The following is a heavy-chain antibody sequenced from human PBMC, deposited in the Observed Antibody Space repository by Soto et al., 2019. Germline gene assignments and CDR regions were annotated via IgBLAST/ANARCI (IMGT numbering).Heavy chain of an antibody. D-gene: IGHD4-17*01. Sequence: QVQLVQSGAEVKKPGSSVKVSCKASGGTFSSYTISWVRQAPGQGLEWMGRIIPILGIANYAQKFQGRVTITADKSTSTAYMELSSLRSEDTAVYYCARLYGDSVSNWFDPWGQGTLVTVSS. CDR1: GGTFSSYT. J-gene: IGHJ5*02. CDR3: ARLYGDSVSNWFDP. V-gene: IGHV1-69*02. CDR2: IIPILGIA.